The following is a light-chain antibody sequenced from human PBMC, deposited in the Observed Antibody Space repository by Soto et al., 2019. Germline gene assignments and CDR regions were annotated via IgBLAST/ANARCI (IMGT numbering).Light chain of an antibody. J-gene: IGLJ1*01. V-gene: IGLV2-11*01. CDR3: CSYAGSSNYV. CDR2: DVD. Sequence: QSVLTQPRSVSGSPGQSVTISCTGTNSDVGAYNYVSWYQQDPGKAPKFMIYDVDKRPSGVPDRFSGSKSGNTASLTISGLQADDEADYFCCSYAGSSNYVFGTGSKLTV. CDR1: NSDVGAYNY.